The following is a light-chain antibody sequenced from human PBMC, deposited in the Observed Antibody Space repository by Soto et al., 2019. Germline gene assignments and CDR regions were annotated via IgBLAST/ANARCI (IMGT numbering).Light chain of an antibody. CDR3: AAWDASLNGWV. V-gene: IGLV1-44*01. Sequence: QSVLTQPPSASGTPGQRVTISCSGSSSNIGSNTVNWYQQLPGTAPKVLIFGNNQRPSGVPDRFSGSKSGTSASLAISGLQSEDEADYYCAAWDASLNGWVFGGGTKVTVL. CDR1: SSNIGSNT. J-gene: IGLJ3*02. CDR2: GNN.